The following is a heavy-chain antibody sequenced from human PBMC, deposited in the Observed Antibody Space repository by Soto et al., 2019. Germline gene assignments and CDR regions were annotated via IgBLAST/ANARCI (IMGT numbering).Heavy chain of an antibody. CDR2: INPNSGGT. CDR1: GYTFTGYY. J-gene: IGHJ6*02. Sequence: ASVKVSCKASGYTFTGYYMHWVRQAPGQGLERMGWINPNSGGTNYAQKFQGWVTMTRDTSISTAYMELSRLRSDDTAVYYCARGPEGTIFGVVIKDYYYYGMDVWGQGTTVTVSS. V-gene: IGHV1-2*04. CDR3: ARGPEGTIFGVVIKDYYYYGMDV. D-gene: IGHD3-3*01.